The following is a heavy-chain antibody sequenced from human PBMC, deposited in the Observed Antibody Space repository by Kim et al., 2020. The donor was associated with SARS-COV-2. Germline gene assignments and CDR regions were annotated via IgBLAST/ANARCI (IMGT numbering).Heavy chain of an antibody. V-gene: IGHV4-31*02. CDR3: ARVYSYGPYYFDY. D-gene: IGHD5-18*01. J-gene: IGHJ4*02. Sequence: YTPSLKSRVTISVDTSKNRFSLKLSSVTAADTAVYYCARVYSYGPYYFDYWGQGTLVTVSS.